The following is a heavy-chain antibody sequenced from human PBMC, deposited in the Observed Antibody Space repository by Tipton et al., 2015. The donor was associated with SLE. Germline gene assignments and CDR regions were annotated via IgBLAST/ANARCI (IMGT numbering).Heavy chain of an antibody. V-gene: IGHV4-59*12. J-gene: IGHJ5*02. CDR3: ARDHPGVKGWYGRWFDP. Sequence: TLSLTCTVSGDSISSYYWSWIRQPPERGLEWIGYIHYSGGTYYDSSLKSRLTISVDTSKNQFFLRLTSMTAADTAVYYCARDHPGVKGWYGRWFDPWGQGALVIVSS. CDR1: GDSISSYY. D-gene: IGHD6-19*01. CDR2: IHYSGGT.